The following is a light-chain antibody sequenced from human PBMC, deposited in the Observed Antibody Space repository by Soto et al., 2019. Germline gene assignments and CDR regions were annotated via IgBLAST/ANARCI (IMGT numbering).Light chain of an antibody. J-gene: IGLJ1*01. CDR3: ASFRSGTILV. CDR2: EVN. Sequence: VLTQPASVSGSPGQSDTISCTGPRSDIGDSNFISWYQHSPGKAPRLLIYEVNNRPSGVSRRFSGSKAGNTASLTISGLLDDDEADYFCASFRSGTILVFGSGTKVTVL. CDR1: RSDIGDSNF. V-gene: IGLV2-14*01.